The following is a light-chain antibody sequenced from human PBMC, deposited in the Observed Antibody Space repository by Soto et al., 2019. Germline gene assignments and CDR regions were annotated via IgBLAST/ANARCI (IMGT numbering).Light chain of an antibody. CDR3: QQSYRTHRP. V-gene: IGKV1-39*01. J-gene: IGKJ4*02. CDR1: QSISSY. CDR2: AAS. Sequence: DIQMTQSPSSLSASLGDRVTITCRASQSISSYLNWYQQKPGKAPKLLIYAASSLQSGVPSRFSGSGSGNDFTLNISSLQPEDFATYYGQQSYRTHRPFGGGTGVE.